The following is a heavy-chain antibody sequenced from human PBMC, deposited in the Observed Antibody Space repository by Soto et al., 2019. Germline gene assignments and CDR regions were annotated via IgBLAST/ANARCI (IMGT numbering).Heavy chain of an antibody. D-gene: IGHD1-1*01. CDR2: ISSSSSTI. V-gene: IGHV3-48*01. Sequence: GRYLRLSWAASGFIFSSYSMNWFRQAPGKGLEWVSYISSSSSTIYYADSVKGRFTISRDNAKNSLYLQMNSLRAEDTAVYYCACKRLERPPQALEYWGQRSLVIVSS. CDR3: ACKRLERPPQALEY. CDR1: GFIFSSYS. J-gene: IGHJ4*02.